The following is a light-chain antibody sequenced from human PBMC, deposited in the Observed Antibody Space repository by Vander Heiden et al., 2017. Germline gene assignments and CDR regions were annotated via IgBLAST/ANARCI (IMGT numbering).Light chain of an antibody. Sequence: DIPMTQSPSSLSASVGDRVTITCQASQDISNYLNWYQQKPGKAPKLLIYDATNLETGVPSRFSGSGSGTDFTFTISSLQPEDIATYYCQQYDNQAYTFGQGTKLEIK. CDR1: QDISNY. J-gene: IGKJ2*01. CDR3: QQYDNQAYT. CDR2: DAT. V-gene: IGKV1-33*01.